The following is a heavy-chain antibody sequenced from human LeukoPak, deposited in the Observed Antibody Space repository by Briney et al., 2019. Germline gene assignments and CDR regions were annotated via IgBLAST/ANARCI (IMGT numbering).Heavy chain of an antibody. CDR2: INNDGSST. J-gene: IGHJ3*02. Sequence: GGSLRLSCAASGFTFSNYWMQWVRQAPGKGLVWVSRINNDGSSTIYADSVKGRFTISRDNSKNTLYLQMNSLRAEDTAVYYCAKVGENTYYYDSSGYTLLDAFDIWGQGTMVTVSS. CDR3: AKVGENTYYYDSSGYTLLDAFDI. D-gene: IGHD3-22*01. CDR1: GFTFSNYW. V-gene: IGHV3-74*01.